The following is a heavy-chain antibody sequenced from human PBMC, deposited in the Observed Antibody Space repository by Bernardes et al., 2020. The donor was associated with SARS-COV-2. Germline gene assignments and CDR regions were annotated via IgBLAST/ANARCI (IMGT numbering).Heavy chain of an antibody. V-gene: IGHV4-34*01. Sequence: SETLSLTCAVYGWSFSGYYWSWIRQSPGKGLDWIVEINHRGSTNYNPSLKSRVTISVDTSKNQFSLRLYSVTAADTAVYYCARALRGPLVVATNWGQGTLVTVSS. D-gene: IGHD5-12*01. J-gene: IGHJ4*02. CDR1: GWSFSGYY. CDR3: ARALRGPLVVATN. CDR2: INHRGST.